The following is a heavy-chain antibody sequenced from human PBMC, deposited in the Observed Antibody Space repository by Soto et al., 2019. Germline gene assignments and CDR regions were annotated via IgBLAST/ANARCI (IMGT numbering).Heavy chain of an antibody. CDR3: TRDGGF. V-gene: IGHV3-74*01. CDR1: GITFQSFW. Sequence: EAQLVESGGGLVQPGGSLRLSYVASGITFQSFWMHWVRQVPGKGLTWVSRLSPDGSKSDYADSVKGRFTVSRDNAKNTLYLQMNNLRVDDSAIYYCTRDGGFWGQGSLVTVSS. J-gene: IGHJ4*02. CDR2: LSPDGSKS.